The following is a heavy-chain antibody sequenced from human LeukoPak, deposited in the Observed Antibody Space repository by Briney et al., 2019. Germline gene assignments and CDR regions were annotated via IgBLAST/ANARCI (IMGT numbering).Heavy chain of an antibody. V-gene: IGHV3-7*01. CDR2: IKQDGSER. J-gene: IGHJ4*02. CDR3: ARDDDFWSGYPYYFDY. CDR1: GFTFSSYW. D-gene: IGHD3-3*01. Sequence: GGSLRLSCAASGFTFSSYWMSWVRQAPGKGLEWVANIKQDGSERYYVDSVKGRFTISRDNAKNSLYLQTNSLRAEDTAVYYCARDDDFWSGYPYYFDYWGQGTLVTVSS.